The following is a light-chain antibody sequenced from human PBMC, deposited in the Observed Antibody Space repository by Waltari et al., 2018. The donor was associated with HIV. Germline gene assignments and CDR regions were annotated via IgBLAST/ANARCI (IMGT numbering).Light chain of an antibody. V-gene: IGKV1-9*01. CDR1: QGISSY. Sequence: DSQLTQYPSFLSASVGDRVTITFRASQGISSYLAWYQQKPGKAPKLLIYTASILQSGVPSRFSGSGSGTEFTLTISSLQPEDFATYYCQRLNSYRFTFGPGTKVDIK. CDR2: TAS. J-gene: IGKJ3*01. CDR3: QRLNSYRFT.